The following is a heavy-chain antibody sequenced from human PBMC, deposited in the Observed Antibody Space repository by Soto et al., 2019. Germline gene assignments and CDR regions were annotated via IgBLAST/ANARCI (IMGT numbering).Heavy chain of an antibody. V-gene: IGHV1-3*01. CDR2: INAGNGNT. Sequence: EASVKVSCKASGYTFTSYAMHWVRQAPGQRLEWMGWINAGNGNTKYSQKFQGRVTITRDTSASTAYMELSSLRSEDTAVYYCASGPLLRGYSYGVNYYYGMDVWGQGTTVTVSS. CDR3: ASGPLLRGYSYGVNYYYGMDV. D-gene: IGHD5-18*01. CDR1: GYTFTSYA. J-gene: IGHJ6*02.